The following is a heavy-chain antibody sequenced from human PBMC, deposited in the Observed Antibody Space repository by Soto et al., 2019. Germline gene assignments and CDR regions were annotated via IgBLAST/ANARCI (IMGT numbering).Heavy chain of an antibody. CDR3: AREPRLMTTVTPPVGDAFDI. J-gene: IGHJ3*02. D-gene: IGHD4-17*01. CDR1: GGSISRGGYY. Sequence: PSETLSLTWTVSGGSISRGGYYWSWIRQHPGKGLEWIGYIYYSGSTYYNPSLKSRVTISVDTSKNQFSLKLSSVTAADTAVYYCAREPRLMTTVTPPVGDAFDIWGQGTMVTVSS. V-gene: IGHV4-31*02. CDR2: IYYSGST.